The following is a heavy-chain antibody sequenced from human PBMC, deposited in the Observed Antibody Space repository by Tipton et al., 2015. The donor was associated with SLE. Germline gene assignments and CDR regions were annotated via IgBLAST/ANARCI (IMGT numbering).Heavy chain of an antibody. D-gene: IGHD5-24*01. Sequence: QSGPEVKKPGASVKVSCKASGYTFTSFDINWVRQATGQGLEWMGWMNPNSGNTAYAQKSQGRVTMTRDTSISTAYMELSSLRSEDTAVYYCARAPPQLGFDYWGQGTLVTVPS. CDR1: GYTFTSFD. V-gene: IGHV1-8*01. CDR3: ARAPPQLGFDY. CDR2: MNPNSGNT. J-gene: IGHJ4*02.